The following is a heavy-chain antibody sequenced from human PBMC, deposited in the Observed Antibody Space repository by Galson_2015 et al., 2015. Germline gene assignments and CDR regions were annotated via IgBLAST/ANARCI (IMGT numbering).Heavy chain of an antibody. CDR2: ISAYNGNT. CDR1: GYTFISYD. Sequence: SVKVSCKASGYTFISYDVTWVRQAPGQGLEWMGWISAYNGNTNYAQKLQGRVTMTTDTSTSTAYMELRSLRSEDTAVYYCARATYCSTTTCSSFDYWGQGTLVTVSS. D-gene: IGHD2-2*01. CDR3: ARATYCSTTTCSSFDY. J-gene: IGHJ4*02. V-gene: IGHV1-18*01.